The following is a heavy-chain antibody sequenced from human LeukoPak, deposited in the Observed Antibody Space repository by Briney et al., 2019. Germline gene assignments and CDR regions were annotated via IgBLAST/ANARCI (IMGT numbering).Heavy chain of an antibody. CDR3: ARGSYYDSSGYED. Sequence: GGSLRLSCAASGFTFSSYAMHWVRQAPGKGLEWVAVISYDGSNKYYADSVKGRFTISRDNSKNTLYLQMNSLRAEDTAVYYCARGSYYDSSGYEDWGQGTLVTVSS. CDR1: GFTFSSYA. D-gene: IGHD3-22*01. J-gene: IGHJ4*02. V-gene: IGHV3-30-3*01. CDR2: ISYDGSNK.